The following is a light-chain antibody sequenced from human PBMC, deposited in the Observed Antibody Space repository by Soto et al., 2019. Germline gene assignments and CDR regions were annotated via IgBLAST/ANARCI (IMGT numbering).Light chain of an antibody. Sequence: EIVLTQSPGTLSLSPGERAILSCRASQSVCSLLAWYQHIPGQAPRLLIFAASYRAAGIAARFRGSGSGTDFTLTIDSLEPEDVAVYYCQQRTNWLWTFGPGTKVDIK. CDR1: QSVCSL. V-gene: IGKV3-11*01. CDR2: AAS. CDR3: QQRTNWLWT. J-gene: IGKJ1*01.